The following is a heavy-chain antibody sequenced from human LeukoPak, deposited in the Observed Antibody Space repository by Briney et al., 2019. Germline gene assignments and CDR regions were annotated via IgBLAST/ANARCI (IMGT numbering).Heavy chain of an antibody. J-gene: IGHJ6*02. CDR3: ARDLGDYYGMDV. Sequence: GGSLRLSCAASGFTFSSYWMHWVRQAPGQGLVWVTRINSDGSSTSYADSVKGRFTISRDNAKNTLYLQMNSLRAEDTAVYYCARDLGDYYGMDVWGQGTTVTVSS. CDR2: INSDGSST. V-gene: IGHV3-74*01. D-gene: IGHD3-10*01. CDR1: GFTFSSYW.